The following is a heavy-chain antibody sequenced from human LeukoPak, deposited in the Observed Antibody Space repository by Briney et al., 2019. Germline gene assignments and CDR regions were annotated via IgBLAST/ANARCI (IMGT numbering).Heavy chain of an antibody. V-gene: IGHV3-23*01. CDR2: ISGSGGST. CDR3: AKVNYYDSSGYLTGFDY. Sequence: PGGSLRLSCAASGFTFSSYAMSWVGQAPGKGRGWVSAISGSGGSTYYADSVKGRFTISRDNSKNTLYLQMNSLRAEDTAVYYCAKVNYYDSSGYLTGFDYWGQGTLVTVSS. J-gene: IGHJ4*02. CDR1: GFTFSSYA. D-gene: IGHD3-22*01.